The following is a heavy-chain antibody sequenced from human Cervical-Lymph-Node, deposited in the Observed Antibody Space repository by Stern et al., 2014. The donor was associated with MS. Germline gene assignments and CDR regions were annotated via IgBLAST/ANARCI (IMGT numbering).Heavy chain of an antibody. J-gene: IGHJ2*01. CDR3: ARVSADFKNWYFDL. V-gene: IGHV4-61*01. D-gene: IGHD3-3*01. CDR1: GGSVSSGSYY. CDR2: IYYSGST. Sequence: QVQLQESGPGLVKPSETLSLTCTVSGGSVSSGSYYWSWIRQPPGKGLEWLGYIYYSGSTNYNPSLKSRVTISVDTSKNQFSLKLSSVTAADTAVYYCARVSADFKNWYFDLWGRGTLVTVSS.